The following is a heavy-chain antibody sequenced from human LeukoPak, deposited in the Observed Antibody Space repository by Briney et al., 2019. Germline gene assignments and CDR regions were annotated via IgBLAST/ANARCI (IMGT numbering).Heavy chain of an antibody. D-gene: IGHD4-17*01. V-gene: IGHV1-2*02. CDR3: AKDRHGYGAYYYYMDV. CDR2: INPNSGGT. J-gene: IGHJ6*03. Sequence: ASVKVSCKASGYTFTGYYMHWVRQAPGQGLEWMGWINPNSGGTNYAQKFQGRVTMTRDTSISTAYMELSRLRSDDTAVYYCAKDRHGYGAYYYYMDVWGKGTTVTISS. CDR1: GYTFTGYY.